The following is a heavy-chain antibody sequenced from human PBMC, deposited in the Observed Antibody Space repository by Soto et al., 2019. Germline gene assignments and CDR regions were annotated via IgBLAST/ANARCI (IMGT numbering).Heavy chain of an antibody. V-gene: IGHV4-34*01. CDR2: INHSGST. Sequence: PSETLSLTCAVYGGSFSGYYWSWIRQPPGKGLEWIGEINHSGSTNYNPSLKSRVTISVDTSKNQFSLSLASVAAADTAMYYCARGMNPQDYWGQGTLVTVSS. CDR3: ARGMNPQDY. CDR1: GGSFSGYY. J-gene: IGHJ4*02. D-gene: IGHD3-16*01.